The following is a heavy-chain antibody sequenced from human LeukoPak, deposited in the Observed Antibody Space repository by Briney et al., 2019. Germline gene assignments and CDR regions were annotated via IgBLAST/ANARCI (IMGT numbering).Heavy chain of an antibody. CDR3: TTVRPYYYYYYGIDV. D-gene: IGHD4-17*01. Sequence: GGSLRLSCAASGFTFSSYAMSWVRQAPGKGLEWVSAISGSGGSTYYADSVKGRFTISRDNSKNTLYLQMNSLKTEDTAAYYCTTVRPYYYYYYGIDVWGQGTTVTVSS. CDR1: GFTFSSYA. V-gene: IGHV3-23*01. CDR2: ISGSGGST. J-gene: IGHJ6*02.